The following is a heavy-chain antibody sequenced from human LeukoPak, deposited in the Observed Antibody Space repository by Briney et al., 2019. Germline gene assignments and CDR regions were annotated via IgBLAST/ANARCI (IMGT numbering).Heavy chain of an antibody. D-gene: IGHD2-2*02. CDR1: GGSFSGYY. V-gene: IGHV4-34*01. Sequence: PSETLSLTCAVYGGSFSGYYWSWIRQPPGKGLEWIGEINHSGSTNYNPSLKSRVTISVDTSKNQFSLKMSSVTAADTAVYYCARGYCNATTCYTGDFWGQGTLVTVSS. CDR3: ARGYCNATTCYTGDF. CDR2: INHSGST. J-gene: IGHJ4*02.